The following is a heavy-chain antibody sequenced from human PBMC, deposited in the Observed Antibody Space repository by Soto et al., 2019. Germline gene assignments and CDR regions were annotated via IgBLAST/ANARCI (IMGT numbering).Heavy chain of an antibody. CDR1: GGTFSSYS. CDR3: ARDGGSNSGGIDY. D-gene: IGHD1-26*01. Sequence: QVQLVQSGAEVKKPGSSVKVSCKASGGTFSSYSINWVRQAPGQGLEWMGEIIPIFGTANYAQKFQGRVTITADESTSRAYMGLSSLRSEDTAVYYCARDGGSNSGGIDYWGQGTLVTVSS. V-gene: IGHV1-69*01. CDR2: IIPIFGTA. J-gene: IGHJ4*02.